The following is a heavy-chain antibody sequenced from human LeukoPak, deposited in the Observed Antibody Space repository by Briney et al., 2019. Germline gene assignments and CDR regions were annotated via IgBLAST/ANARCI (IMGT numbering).Heavy chain of an antibody. D-gene: IGHD6-19*01. CDR1: GLIFSNYG. CDR3: VEEAGSEAGRFDH. CDR2: IQYDGISK. Sequence: GGSLRLSCAASGLIFSNYGMHWVRQAPGKGLEWVTFIQYDGISKYYADSVKGRFTISRDNSKNTLYLQMNSLRPEDTTVYYCVEEAGSEAGRFDHWGQGNMVTVSS. V-gene: IGHV3-30*02. J-gene: IGHJ4*02.